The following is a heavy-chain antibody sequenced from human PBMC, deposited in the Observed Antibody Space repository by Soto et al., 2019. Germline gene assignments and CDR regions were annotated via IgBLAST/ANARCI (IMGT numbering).Heavy chain of an antibody. J-gene: IGHJ6*03. CDR2: INPSGGST. Sequence: ASVKVSCKASGYTFTNYYMHWVRQAPGQGLEWMGMINPSGGSTSYAQKFQGRVTMTRDTSTSTVYMELSSLRSEDTAVYYCARGLGRDYMDVWGKGTTVTVSS. CDR3: ARGLGRDYMDV. D-gene: IGHD1-26*01. V-gene: IGHV1-46*01. CDR1: GYTFTNYY.